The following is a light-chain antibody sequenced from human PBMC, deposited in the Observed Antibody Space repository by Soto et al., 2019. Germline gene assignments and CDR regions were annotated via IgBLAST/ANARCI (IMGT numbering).Light chain of an antibody. V-gene: IGKV3-15*01. Sequence: IVWTQSPGTLSLSPGDRATLSGRASQSVSSSYLAWYQQKPGQAPRLLIYGASTRATGIPARFSGSGSGTEFTLTISSLQSEDFAVYYCQQYNNWPPGITFGQGTRLEIK. J-gene: IGKJ5*01. CDR1: QSVSSSY. CDR2: GAS. CDR3: QQYNNWPPGIT.